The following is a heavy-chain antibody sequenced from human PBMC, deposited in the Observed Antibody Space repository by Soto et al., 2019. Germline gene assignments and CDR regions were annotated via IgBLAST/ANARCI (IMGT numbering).Heavy chain of an antibody. CDR3: ARDSTVGYCSGGSCYYY. D-gene: IGHD2-15*01. V-gene: IGHV1-69*06. CDR1: GGTFSSYA. Sequence: SVKVSCKASGGTFSSYAISWVRQAPGQGLEWMGGIIPIFGTANYAQKFQGRVTITADKSTSTAYMELSSLRSEDTAVYYCARDSTVGYCSGGSCYYYWGQGTLVTVFS. CDR2: IIPIFGTA. J-gene: IGHJ4*02.